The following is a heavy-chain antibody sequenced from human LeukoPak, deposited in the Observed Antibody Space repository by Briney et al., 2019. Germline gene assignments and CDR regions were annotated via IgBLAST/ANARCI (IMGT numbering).Heavy chain of an antibody. CDR1: GFSFSNYG. Sequence: GGSLRLSCAATGFSFSNYGMHWVRQAPGKGLEWVAVISYEGSNKYYADSVKGRFTISRDNSKNTLYLQMNSLRPEDTAIYYCAKGPGVTPPVWFFDLWGRGTLVAFSS. J-gene: IGHJ2*01. CDR2: ISYEGSNK. V-gene: IGHV3-30*18. CDR3: AKGPGVTPPVWFFDL. D-gene: IGHD2-21*02.